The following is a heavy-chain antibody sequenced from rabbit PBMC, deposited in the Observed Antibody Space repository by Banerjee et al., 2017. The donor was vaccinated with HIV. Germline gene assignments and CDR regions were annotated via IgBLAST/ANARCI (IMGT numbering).Heavy chain of an antibody. J-gene: IGHJ4*01. CDR2: IYAGSSGST. V-gene: IGHV1S45*01. CDR1: GFSFSSSDY. Sequence: QEQLEESGGDLVKPGASLTLTCTASGFSFSSSDYMCWVRQAPGKGLEWIACIYAGSSGSTYYASWAKGRFTISKTSSTTVTLQMTSLTAADTATYFCARDADYGYVGYGLWGPGTLVTVS. CDR3: ARDADYGYVGYGL. D-gene: IGHD6-1*01.